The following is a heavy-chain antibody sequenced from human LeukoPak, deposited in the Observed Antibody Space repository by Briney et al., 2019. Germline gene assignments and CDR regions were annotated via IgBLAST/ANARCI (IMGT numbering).Heavy chain of an antibody. Sequence: ASVKVSCKASGYTFTSYYMHWVRQAPGQGLEWMGRINPSGDSVNYAQKFQDRVTMTRDTSTNTVYLELSSLRSDDTAVYYCARTMADGGANHWGQGTLVTVSS. V-gene: IGHV1-46*01. CDR3: ARTMADGGANH. CDR1: GYTFTSYY. J-gene: IGHJ5*02. D-gene: IGHD2-21*01. CDR2: INPSGDSV.